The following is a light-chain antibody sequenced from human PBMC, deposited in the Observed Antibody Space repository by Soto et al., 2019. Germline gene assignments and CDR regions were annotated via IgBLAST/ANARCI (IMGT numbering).Light chain of an antibody. J-gene: IGLJ1*01. Sequence: QSALTQPASVSGSTGQSITISCTGTSGDIGLYNYVSWYQQSPAKAPKVVIYDVSNRPSGVSFRFSGSKSGHTASLTISGLQAEDEADYYCSSYTTTTTPYVFGTGTQVTVL. CDR2: DVS. V-gene: IGLV2-14*01. CDR1: SGDIGLYNY. CDR3: SSYTTTTTPYV.